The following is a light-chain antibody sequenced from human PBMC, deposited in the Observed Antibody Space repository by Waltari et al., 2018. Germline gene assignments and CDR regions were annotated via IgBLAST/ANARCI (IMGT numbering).Light chain of an antibody. CDR3: QQRSKWPRT. Sequence: EIVLTQSPATLSLSPGERATLSGRASQSISSDLGWYQQKPGQATRLLIYAASNRATGIPARFLGSGSGTDFTLTISSLEPEDIAVYYCQQRSKWPRTFGQGTKVEIK. J-gene: IGKJ1*01. V-gene: IGKV3-11*01. CDR2: AAS. CDR1: QSISSD.